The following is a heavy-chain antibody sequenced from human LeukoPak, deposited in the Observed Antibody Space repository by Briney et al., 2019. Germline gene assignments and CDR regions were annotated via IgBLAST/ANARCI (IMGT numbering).Heavy chain of an antibody. CDR2: IGSGSVDK. J-gene: IGHJ5*01. V-gene: IGHV3-23*01. D-gene: IGHD3-3*01. Sequence: GGSLRLSCAASGFSYNIFAMGWVRQAPGKGLEWVSVIGSGSVDKHYADTVRGRFDISRDNSKNRLFLQMNSLRVEDSGVYYCAKRVPLTALDSWGQGTLVTVSS. CDR1: GFSYNIFA. CDR3: AKRVPLTALDS.